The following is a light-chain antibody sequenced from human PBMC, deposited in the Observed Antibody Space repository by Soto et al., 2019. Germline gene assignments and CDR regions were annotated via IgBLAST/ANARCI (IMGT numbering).Light chain of an antibody. J-gene: IGLJ2*01. CDR2: DVS. Sequence: QSVLTQPASVSGSPGQSITISCTGTSSDVGGYNYVSWYQQHPGKAPKLMIYDVSNRPSGVSNRFSGSKSGNTASQTISGLQAEDEADYYCSSYTSSNVVFGGGTKVTVL. CDR3: SSYTSSNVV. CDR1: SSDVGGYNY. V-gene: IGLV2-14*01.